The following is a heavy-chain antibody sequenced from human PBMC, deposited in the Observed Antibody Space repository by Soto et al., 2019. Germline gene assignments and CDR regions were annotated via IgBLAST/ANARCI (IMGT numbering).Heavy chain of an antibody. CDR1: GGSISSGGYY. D-gene: IGHD6-13*01. CDR3: ARAGPGIRQLAPEYFQH. Sequence: QVQLQESGPGLVKPSQTLSLTCTVSGGSISSGGYYWSWIHQHPGKGLEWIGYIYYSGSTYYNPSLKSRVTISVDTSKNQFSLKLSSVTAADTAVYYCARAGPGIRQLAPEYFQHWGQGTLVTVSS. J-gene: IGHJ1*01. V-gene: IGHV4-31*03. CDR2: IYYSGST.